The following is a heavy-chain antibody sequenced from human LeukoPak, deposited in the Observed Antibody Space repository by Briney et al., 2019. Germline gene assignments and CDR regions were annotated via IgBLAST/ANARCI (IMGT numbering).Heavy chain of an antibody. CDR3: ASGLRGYGI. CDR1: GFTVSNNY. Sequence: GGSLRLSCAASGFTVSNNYMSWVRQAPGKGLEWVSAIYSGGSTFFADSVKGRFNISRDNSKNTLYLQMNSLRTGDTAVYYCASGLRGYGIWGQGTRVTVSS. CDR2: IYSGGST. V-gene: IGHV3-53*01. J-gene: IGHJ3*02. D-gene: IGHD2-15*01.